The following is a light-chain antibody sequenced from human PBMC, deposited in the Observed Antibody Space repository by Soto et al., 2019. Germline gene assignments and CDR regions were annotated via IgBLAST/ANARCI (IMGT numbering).Light chain of an antibody. CDR2: DAS. J-gene: IGKJ5*01. Sequence: EIVLTQSPATQSLSPGERATLSCRASQSVSSYLAWYQQKPGQVPRLLIYDASNRATGIPARFSGSGSGTDFTLTISILQPEDFATYYCQQSYSTPRITFGQGTRLEI. CDR3: QQSYSTPRIT. CDR1: QSVSSY. V-gene: IGKV3-11*01.